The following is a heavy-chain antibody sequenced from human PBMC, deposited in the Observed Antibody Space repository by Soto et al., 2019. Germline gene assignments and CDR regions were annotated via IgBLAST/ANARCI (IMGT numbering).Heavy chain of an antibody. CDR3: ASPPVPYYYYGIDV. V-gene: IGHV3-74*01. J-gene: IGHJ6*02. CDR1: GFTFSSYW. Sequence: GSLRLSCAASGFTFSSYWMHWVRQAPGKGLVWVSRINSDGSSTSYADSVKGRFTISRDNAKNTLYLQMNSLRAEDTAVYYCASPPVPYYYYGIDVWGQGTTVTVYS. D-gene: IGHD4-17*01. CDR2: INSDGSST.